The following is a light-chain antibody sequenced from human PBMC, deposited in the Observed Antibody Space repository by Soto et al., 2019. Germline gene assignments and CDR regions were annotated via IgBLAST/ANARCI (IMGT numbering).Light chain of an antibody. CDR3: QQLESYPST. V-gene: IGKV1-9*01. CDR1: QGINTF. J-gene: IGKJ4*01. CDR2: AAS. Sequence: IQLTQSPSSLSASVGDRVTITCRASQGINTFLAWYQQKPGKAPKLLIYAASTLQSGVPSRFSGSGSGTDFTLIISSLQPEDFATYYCQQLESYPSTFGGGTKVAIK.